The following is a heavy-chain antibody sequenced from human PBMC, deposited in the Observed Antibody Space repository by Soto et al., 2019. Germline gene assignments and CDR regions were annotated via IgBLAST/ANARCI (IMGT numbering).Heavy chain of an antibody. CDR1: GGSFSGYY. CDR2: INHSGST. J-gene: IGHJ5*02. V-gene: IGHV4-34*01. CDR3: ARGQLDTVNWFDP. D-gene: IGHD5-18*01. Sequence: SETLSLTCAVYGGSFSGYYWSWIRQPPGKGLEWIGEINHSGSTNYNPSLKSRVTISVDTSKNQFSLKLSSVTAADTAVYYCARGQLDTVNWFDPWGQGTLVTVSS.